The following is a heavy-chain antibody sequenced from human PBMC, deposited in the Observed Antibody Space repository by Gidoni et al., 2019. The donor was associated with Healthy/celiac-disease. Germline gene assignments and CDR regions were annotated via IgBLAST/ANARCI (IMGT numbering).Heavy chain of an antibody. J-gene: IGHJ4*02. CDR1: GFTFDDYA. CDR2: ISGEGGST. V-gene: IGHV3-43*02. D-gene: IGHD3-16*02. CDR3: CVGYDYVWGSYRADY. Sequence: EVQLVESGGGVVQPGGSLRLSCAASGFTFDDYAMHWVRQAPGKGLEWVSLISGEGGSTYYADSVKGRFTISRDNSKNSLYLQMNSLRTEDTALYYCCVGYDYVWGSYRADYWGQGTLVTVSS.